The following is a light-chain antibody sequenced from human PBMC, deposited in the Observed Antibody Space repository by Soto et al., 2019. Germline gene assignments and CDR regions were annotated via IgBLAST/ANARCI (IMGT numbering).Light chain of an antibody. CDR1: SSNIGTNT. CDR3: AAWDGSLNVVL. V-gene: IGLV1-44*01. Sequence: QSVLTQPPSASGTPGQRVTISCSGSSSNIGTNTVNWYQQFPRSAPKLLMYSSNQRPSGVPDRFSGSKSGTSASLAISGLQSEDEADYYCAAWDGSLNVVLFGGGTELTVL. CDR2: SSN. J-gene: IGLJ3*02.